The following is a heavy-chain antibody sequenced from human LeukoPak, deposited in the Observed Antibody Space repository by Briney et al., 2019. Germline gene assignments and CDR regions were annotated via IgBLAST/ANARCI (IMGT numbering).Heavy chain of an antibody. D-gene: IGHD6-13*01. J-gene: IGHJ4*02. CDR1: GFTFSSAW. CDR3: AIREPIGY. Sequence: GGSLRLSCAASGFTFSSAWMNWVRQAPGKGPEWVSAISGSGDRTDYADSVRGRFTISRDNSKSTLYLQMNSLRVEDTAIYYCAIREPIGYWGQGSLVTVSP. V-gene: IGHV3-23*01. CDR2: ISGSGDRT.